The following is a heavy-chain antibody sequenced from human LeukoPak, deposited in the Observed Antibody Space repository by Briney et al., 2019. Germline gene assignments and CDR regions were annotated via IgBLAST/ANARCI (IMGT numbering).Heavy chain of an antibody. J-gene: IGHJ4*02. CDR3: AKEHVTIFGVVKDPLGY. CDR2: ISSGSNYI. V-gene: IGHV3-21*01. D-gene: IGHD3-3*01. CDR1: GFIFSSYS. Sequence: GGSLRLSCAASGFIFSSYSMNWVRQAPGKGLEWVSSISSGSNYIYYADSVKGRFSISRDNSKNSLYLQMNSLRADDTAVYYCAKEHVTIFGVVKDPLGYWGQGTLVTVSS.